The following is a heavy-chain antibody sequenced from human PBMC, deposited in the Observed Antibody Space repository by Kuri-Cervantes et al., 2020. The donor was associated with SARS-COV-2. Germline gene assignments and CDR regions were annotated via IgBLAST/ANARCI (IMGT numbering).Heavy chain of an antibody. V-gene: IGHV1-69*04. J-gene: IGHJ3*02. CDR2: IIPILGIA. CDR1: GGTFSSYT. Sequence: SVKVSCKASGGTFSSYTISWVRQAPGQGLEWMGRIIPILGIANYAQKFQGRVTITADKSMSTAYMELSSLRSEDTAVYYCARELLAAAGSHAFDIWGQGTMVTVSS. D-gene: IGHD6-13*01. CDR3: ARELLAAAGSHAFDI.